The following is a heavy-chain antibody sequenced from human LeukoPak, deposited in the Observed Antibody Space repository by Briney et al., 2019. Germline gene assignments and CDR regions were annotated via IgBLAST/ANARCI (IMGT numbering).Heavy chain of an antibody. V-gene: IGHV1-2*02. J-gene: IGHJ1*01. CDR3: ARLSSGWSEPQH. CDR2: INPKSGGT. Sequence: ASMKVSCKASGYTFTGYYMHWVRQAPGQGLEWMGWINPKSGGTNYAQKFQGRVTMTRDTSISTAYMELSRLRSDDTAVYYCARLSSGWSEPQHWGQGTLVTVSS. D-gene: IGHD6-19*01. CDR1: GYTFTGYY.